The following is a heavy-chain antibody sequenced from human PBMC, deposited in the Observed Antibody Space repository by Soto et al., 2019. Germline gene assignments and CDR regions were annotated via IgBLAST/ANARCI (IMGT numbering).Heavy chain of an antibody. Sequence: QVQLVQSGAEVKKPGSSVKVSCKASGGTFSSYAISWVRQAPGQGLEWMGGIIPIFGTANYALKFQGRVTITADESTSTAYMELSSVRSEDTAVYYCASSSGSYPSYYYYGMDVWGQGTTVTVSS. CDR2: IIPIFGTA. CDR1: GGTFSSYA. J-gene: IGHJ6*02. V-gene: IGHV1-69*01. D-gene: IGHD1-26*01. CDR3: ASSSGSYPSYYYYGMDV.